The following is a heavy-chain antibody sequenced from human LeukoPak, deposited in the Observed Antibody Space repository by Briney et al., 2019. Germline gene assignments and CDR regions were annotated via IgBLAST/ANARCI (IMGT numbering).Heavy chain of an antibody. Sequence: KSSETLSLTCTVSGGSIGSYYCTWVRQPPGKGLEWIGFVQGGGSTDYNPSLKSRVTMSIDASRNQFSLKLNSVTAAGTAVYYCAGWKYRPDSNYYWGQGILVTVSS. D-gene: IGHD5-12*01. J-gene: IGHJ4*02. CDR3: AGWKYRPDSNYY. CDR2: VQGGGST. V-gene: IGHV4-59*01. CDR1: GGSIGSYY.